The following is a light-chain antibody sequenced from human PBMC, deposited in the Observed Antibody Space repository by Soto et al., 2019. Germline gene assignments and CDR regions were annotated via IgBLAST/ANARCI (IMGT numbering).Light chain of an antibody. J-gene: IGLJ1*01. V-gene: IGLV2-8*01. CDR1: SRDVGGYHC. Sequence: QSALTHPPSASGSPGQSVTSSCTGTSRDVGGYHCVSWYQQHPGKAPKLMMYEVSKRPSGVPDRFSGSKSGNTASLTVSGLQPEDEADYSCSSYAGINILYVFGTGTKGTVL. CDR3: SSYAGINILYV. CDR2: EVS.